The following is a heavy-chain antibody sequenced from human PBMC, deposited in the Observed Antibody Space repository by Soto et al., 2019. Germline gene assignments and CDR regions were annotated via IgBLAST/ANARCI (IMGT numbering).Heavy chain of an antibody. CDR3: ARWLGGLDL. J-gene: IGHJ4*02. D-gene: IGHD6-19*01. Sequence: VQLVQSGAAVKKPGASVKVSCKASGYTLTRFALHWVRQAPGQRLEWMGWISADSGNSQYSQKFQGRVTITRDTSASTAYMELSSLISEDTAVYYCARWLGGLDLWGQGTLVTVSS. V-gene: IGHV1-3*01. CDR2: ISADSGNS. CDR1: GYTLTRFA.